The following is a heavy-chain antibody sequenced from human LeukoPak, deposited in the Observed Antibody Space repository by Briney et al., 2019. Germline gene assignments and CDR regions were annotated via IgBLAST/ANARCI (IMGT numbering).Heavy chain of an antibody. V-gene: IGHV3-53*01. D-gene: IGHD2-8*01. Sequence: GGSLRLSCSFSGFIATSNYMAWVCHSPGKGLQWISFIYGGGNTLYADSVRDRFSISRDNSKSTLYLQMSSLRVEDTAVYYCATGGRSGMAFDFWGQGTLVTVSS. CDR1: GFIATSNY. J-gene: IGHJ4*02. CDR2: IYGGGNT. CDR3: ATGGRSGMAFDF.